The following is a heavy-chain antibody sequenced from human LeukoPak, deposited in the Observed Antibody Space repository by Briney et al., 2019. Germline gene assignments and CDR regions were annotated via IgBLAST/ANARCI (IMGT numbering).Heavy chain of an antibody. CDR2: VIHRGSP. CDR1: GGSFSGPY. J-gene: IGHJ4*02. V-gene: IGHV4-34*12. D-gene: IGHD6-13*01. CDR3: ASAPYTNSADF. Sequence: TSETLSLTCAVYGGSFSGPYWSWIRRPPGKGLEWIGEVIHRGSPTYNPSLKSRVTMSIDTSKNQFSLKLTSVTAADTAVYYCASAPYTNSADFWGPGTLVTVSS.